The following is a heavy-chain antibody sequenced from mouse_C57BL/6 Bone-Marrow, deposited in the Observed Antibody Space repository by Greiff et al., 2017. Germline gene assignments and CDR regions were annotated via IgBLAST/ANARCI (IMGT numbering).Heavy chain of an antibody. CDR1: GFTFSSYG. V-gene: IGHV5-6*01. J-gene: IGHJ3*01. CDR3: AIQQTAQASFAY. Sequence: EVQRVESGGDLVKPGGSLKLSCAASGFTFSSYGMSWVRQTPGKRLEWVATISSGGSYTYYPDSVKGRFTISRDNAKNTLYLQMSSLKSEDTAMYDSAIQQTAQASFAYWGQGTLVTVSA. D-gene: IGHD3-2*02. CDR2: ISSGGSYT.